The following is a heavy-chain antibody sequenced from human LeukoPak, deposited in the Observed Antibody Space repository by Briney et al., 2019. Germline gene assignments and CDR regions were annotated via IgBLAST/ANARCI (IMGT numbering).Heavy chain of an antibody. Sequence: GGSLRLSCAASGFSFTRYSMNWVRQAPGKGLEWVSYISISGDTIYYADSVKGRFTISRDNAKNSLYLQMNSLRAEDTAVYYCARARGYSYGYSDYWGQGTLVTVSS. CDR1: GFSFTRYS. CDR3: ARARGYSYGYSDY. J-gene: IGHJ4*02. CDR2: ISISGDTI. D-gene: IGHD5-18*01. V-gene: IGHV3-48*04.